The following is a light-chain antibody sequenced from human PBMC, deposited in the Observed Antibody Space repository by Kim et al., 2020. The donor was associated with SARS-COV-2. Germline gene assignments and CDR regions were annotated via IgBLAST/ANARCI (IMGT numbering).Light chain of an antibody. CDR3: QQYNNWPGT. V-gene: IGKV3D-15*03. J-gene: IGKJ2*01. CDR2: GAS. Sequence: EIVMTQSPATLSVSPGERATLSCRASQSVSSSLAWYQQKPGQAPGLLIYGASIRATGVPARFSGSGSGTEFTLTISILQSEDFAVYYCQQYNNWPGTFGQGTKLEI. CDR1: QSVSSS.